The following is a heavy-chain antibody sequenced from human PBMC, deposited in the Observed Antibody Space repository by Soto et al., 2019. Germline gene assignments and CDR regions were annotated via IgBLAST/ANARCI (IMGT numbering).Heavy chain of an antibody. J-gene: IGHJ5*02. CDR2: ISYDGSNK. CDR1: GFTFSSYA. CDR3: ARDNDFWSGYS. V-gene: IGHV3-30-3*01. D-gene: IGHD3-3*01. Sequence: QVQLVESGGGVVQPGRSLRLSCAASGFTFSSYAMHWVRQAPGKGLEWVAVISYDGSNKYYADSVKGRFTISRDNSKNPLYLQMNSLRAEDTAVYYCARDNDFWSGYSWGQGTLVTVSS.